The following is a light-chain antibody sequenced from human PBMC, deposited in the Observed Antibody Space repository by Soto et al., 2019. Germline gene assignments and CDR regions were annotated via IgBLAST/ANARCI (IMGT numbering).Light chain of an antibody. J-gene: IGLJ2*01. CDR2: GVS. Sequence: QSALTQPASVSGSPGQSITISCTGTSSDVGYYNYVSWYQQHPGKAPKLIIYGVSNRPSGISNRFSGSKSGNTASLTVSGLQAEDEADYYCSSYTATNTLVFGGGTKLTVL. CDR1: SSDVGYYNY. V-gene: IGLV2-14*01. CDR3: SSYTATNTLV.